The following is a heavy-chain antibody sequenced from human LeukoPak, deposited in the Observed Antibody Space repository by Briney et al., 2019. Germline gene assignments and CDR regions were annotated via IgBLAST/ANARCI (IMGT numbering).Heavy chain of an antibody. J-gene: IGHJ4*02. V-gene: IGHV1-2*02. D-gene: IGHD3-9*01. CDR3: ATGLRYFDAPYDY. CDR2: INPNSGGT. CDR1: GYTFTGYY. Sequence: ASVKVSCKASGYTFTGYYMHWVRQAPGQGLEWMGWINPNSGGTNYAQKFQGRVTMTRDTSISTAYMELSGLRSDDTAVYYCATGLRYFDAPYDYWGQGTLVTVSS.